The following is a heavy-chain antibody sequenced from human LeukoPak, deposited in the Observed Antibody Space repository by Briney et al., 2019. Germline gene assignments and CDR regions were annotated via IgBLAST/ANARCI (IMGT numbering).Heavy chain of an antibody. V-gene: IGHV3-23*01. CDR1: GFTFSSYA. D-gene: IGHD3-10*01. Sequence: GGSLRLSCADSGFTFSSYAISWVRQAPGKGLEWVSAISGSGGSTYYADSVKGRLTISRDNSKNTLYLQMNSLRGEDTAVYYCAKDMSYYGSGSYYNPSDYWGQGTLVTVSS. J-gene: IGHJ4*02. CDR3: AKDMSYYGSGSYYNPSDY. CDR2: ISGSGGST.